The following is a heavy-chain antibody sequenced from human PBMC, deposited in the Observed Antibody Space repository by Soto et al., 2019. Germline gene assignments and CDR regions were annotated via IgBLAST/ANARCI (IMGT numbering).Heavy chain of an antibody. Sequence: EVQVVESGGGLVQPGGSLRLSCAASGFSVTNNYMNWVRQAPVKGLECLSIIDIGGNTSYAVSVKDRFTVSRDNSRNNLYLHMDTLPAEDTAVYYCARGPCSTGYLATEHYLDYWGQGTLVTVSP. V-gene: IGHV3-66*01. D-gene: IGHD2-2*01. J-gene: IGHJ4*02. CDR1: GFSVTNNY. CDR2: IDIGGNT. CDR3: ARGPCSTGYLATEHYLDY.